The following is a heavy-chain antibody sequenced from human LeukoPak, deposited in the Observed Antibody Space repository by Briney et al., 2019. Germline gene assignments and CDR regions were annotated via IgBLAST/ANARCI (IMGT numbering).Heavy chain of an antibody. V-gene: IGHV5-51*01. CDR2: VFPGDSDT. D-gene: IGHD3-10*01. J-gene: IGHJ5*02. CDR1: GYSFTTYW. Sequence: GESLKISCKGSGYSFTTYWIGWVRQMPGRGLEWMGSVFPGDSDTRYSPSFQGQVTISVDKSISTAYLQWSRLKASDTAMYYCARGLTLVRGLKSPNNWFDPWGQGIQVTVSS. CDR3: ARGLTLVRGLKSPNNWFDP.